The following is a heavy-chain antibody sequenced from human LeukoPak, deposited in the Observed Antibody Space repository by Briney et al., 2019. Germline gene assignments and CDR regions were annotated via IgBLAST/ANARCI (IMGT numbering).Heavy chain of an antibody. V-gene: IGHV4-34*01. CDR1: GDSITGYY. CDR3: ARQGGWNDYVWGSYRYTGSYFDY. D-gene: IGHD3-16*02. Sequence: SETLSLTCSVSGDSITGYYWSWIRQPPGKGLEWIGEINHSGSTNYNPSLKSRVTISVDTSKNQFSLKLSSVTAADTAVYYCARQGGWNDYVWGSYRYTGSYFDYWGQGTLVTVSS. J-gene: IGHJ4*02. CDR2: INHSGST.